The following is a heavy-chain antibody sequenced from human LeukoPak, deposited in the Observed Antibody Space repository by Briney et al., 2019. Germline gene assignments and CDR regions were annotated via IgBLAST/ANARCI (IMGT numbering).Heavy chain of an antibody. D-gene: IGHD1-1*01. CDR2: INPKTGVT. J-gene: IGHJ5*02. CDR3: ARHMTTANNWFDP. CDR1: GYTFTHYF. Sequence: ASVKVSCKASGYTFTHYFMHWVRQAPGQGLEWMGWINPKTGVTNYEQKFQGRVIMTRDTSISTVYMEVTRLASDDTAVYYWARHMTTANNWFDPWGQGTLVTVSS. V-gene: IGHV1-2*02.